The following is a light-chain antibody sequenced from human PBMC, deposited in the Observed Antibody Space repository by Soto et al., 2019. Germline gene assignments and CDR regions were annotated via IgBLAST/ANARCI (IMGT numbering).Light chain of an antibody. J-gene: IGKJ1*01. Sequence: EMVMTQSPATLSVSPGERATLSCRASQSVSSNLAWYQQKPGQAPRLLIYGASTRATGIPARFSGSGSGTAFTLTISGLQSEDFAVYYCQHYNNWPPWTFGQGTKVEIK. V-gene: IGKV3-15*01. CDR2: GAS. CDR1: QSVSSN. CDR3: QHYNNWPPWT.